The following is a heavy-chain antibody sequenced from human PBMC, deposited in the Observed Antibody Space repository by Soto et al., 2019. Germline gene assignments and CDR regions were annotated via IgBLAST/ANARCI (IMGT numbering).Heavy chain of an antibody. CDR2: INHSGST. V-gene: IGHV4-34*01. D-gene: IGHD5-12*01. CDR1: GGSFSGYY. Sequence: QVQLQQWGAGLLKPSETLSLTCAVYGGSFSGYYWSWIRQPPGKGMEWMGEINHSGSTNYNPSLKGRVTISVDTSKNQFSLKLSSVTAADTAVYYCARGQKGILATITYNWFDPWGQGTLVTVSS. J-gene: IGHJ5*02. CDR3: ARGQKGILATITYNWFDP.